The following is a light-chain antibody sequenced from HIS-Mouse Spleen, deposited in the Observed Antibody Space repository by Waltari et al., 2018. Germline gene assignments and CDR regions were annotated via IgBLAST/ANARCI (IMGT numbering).Light chain of an antibody. CDR1: ALPQKN. CDR2: EDS. V-gene: IGLV3-10*01. Sequence: SYDLTQPPSVPVSPGQPPRTTCPGVALPQKNAIWYQQKSGQAPVLSIYEDSKRPSGIPERFSGSSSGTMATLTISGAQVEDEADYYCYSTDSSGNHRVFGGGTKLTVL. CDR3: YSTDSSGNHRV. J-gene: IGLJ2*01.